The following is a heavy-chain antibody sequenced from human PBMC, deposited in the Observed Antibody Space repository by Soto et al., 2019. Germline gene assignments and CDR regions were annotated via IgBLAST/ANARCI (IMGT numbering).Heavy chain of an antibody. CDR3: ATASFNPYGDYFPDH. CDR1: GFTFSAYR. V-gene: IGHV3-21*01. Sequence: EVQLVESGGGLVTPGGSLRLSCAGSGFTFSAYRMNWVRQPPGQGLEWVSSITSGSNYIYYADSVRGRFTISRDNAKNSLYLEMNSLRGEDTAVYFCATASFNPYGDYFPDHWGQGTLGTVTS. CDR2: ITSGSNYI. D-gene: IGHD4-17*01. J-gene: IGHJ4*02.